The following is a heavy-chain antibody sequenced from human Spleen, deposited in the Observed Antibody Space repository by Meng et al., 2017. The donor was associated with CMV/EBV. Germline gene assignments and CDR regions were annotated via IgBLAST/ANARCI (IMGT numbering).Heavy chain of an antibody. CDR1: GFSLSNARMG. J-gene: IGHJ4*02. Sequence: SGPTLVKPTETLTLTCTVSGFSLSNARMGVTWIRQPPGKALEWLAHIFSNDEKSYNTSLKSRLTISKDTSKSQVVLTMTIMDPVDTATHYCARIRSGQWLVRGISYFDYWGQGTLVTVSS. V-gene: IGHV2-26*01. D-gene: IGHD6-19*01. CDR3: ARIRSGQWLVRGISYFDY. CDR2: IFSNDEK.